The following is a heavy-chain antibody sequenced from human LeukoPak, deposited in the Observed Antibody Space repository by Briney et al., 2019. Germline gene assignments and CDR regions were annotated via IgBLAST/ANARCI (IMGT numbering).Heavy chain of an antibody. D-gene: IGHD2-2*02. CDR2: INHSGST. CDR3: ARDRYCSSTSCYSRWFDP. V-gene: IGHV4-34*01. CDR1: GGSFSGYY. Sequence: PSETLSLTCAVYGGSFSGYYWSWLRQPPGKGLEWIGEINHSGSTNYNPSLKSRVTMSVDTSKNQFSLKLSSVTAADTAVYYCARDRYCSSTSCYSRWFDPWGQGTLVTVSS. J-gene: IGHJ5*02.